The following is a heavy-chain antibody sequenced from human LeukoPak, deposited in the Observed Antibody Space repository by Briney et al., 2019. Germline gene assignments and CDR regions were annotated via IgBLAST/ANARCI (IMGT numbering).Heavy chain of an antibody. CDR3: ARDQANYFDSSGFSTY. CDR2: IKHDGSEE. D-gene: IGHD3-22*01. Sequence: PGGSLRLSCAASGFAFSSYWMTWVRQAPGKGLQWVANIKHDGSEEYYVDSVKGRFTISRDNAKNSLYLQMNSLRAEDTAVYYCARDQANYFDSSGFSTYWGQGTLVTVAS. CDR1: GFAFSSYW. V-gene: IGHV3-7*01. J-gene: IGHJ4*02.